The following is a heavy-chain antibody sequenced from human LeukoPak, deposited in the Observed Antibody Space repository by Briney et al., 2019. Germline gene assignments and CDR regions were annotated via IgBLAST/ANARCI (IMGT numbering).Heavy chain of an antibody. J-gene: IGHJ5*02. D-gene: IGHD6-13*01. CDR1: GGSISSYY. CDR2: IYYSGSI. V-gene: IGHV4-59*01. Sequence: PSETLSLTCTVSGGSISSYYWSWIRQPPGKGLEWIGYIYYSGSINYNPSLKSRVTISVDTSKNQFSLKLSSVTAADTAVYYCARAGAAEENWFDPWGQGTLVTVSS. CDR3: ARAGAAEENWFDP.